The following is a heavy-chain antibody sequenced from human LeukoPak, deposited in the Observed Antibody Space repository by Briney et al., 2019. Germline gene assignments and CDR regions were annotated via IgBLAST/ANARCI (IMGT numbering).Heavy chain of an antibody. J-gene: IGHJ6*02. CDR3: AQSRVTVVTPDYYYGMDV. D-gene: IGHD4-23*01. Sequence: SVKVSCKASGGTFSSYAISWVRQAPGQGLEWMGRIIPILGIANYAQKFQGRVTITADKSTSTAYMELSSLRSEDTAVYYCAQSRVTVVTPDYYYGMDVWGQGTTVTVSS. CDR2: IIPILGIA. V-gene: IGHV1-69*04. CDR1: GGTFSSYA.